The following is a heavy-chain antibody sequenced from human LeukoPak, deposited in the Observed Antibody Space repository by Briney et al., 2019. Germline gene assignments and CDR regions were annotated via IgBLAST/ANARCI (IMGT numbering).Heavy chain of an antibody. V-gene: IGHV3-53*01. D-gene: IGHD3-22*01. CDR2: IYSGGST. CDR1: GFTVSSNY. J-gene: IGHJ3*02. CDR3: ARSSITMIVVVPEPHAFDI. Sequence: PGGSLRLSCAASGFTVSSNYMSWVRQAPGKGLEWVSVIYSGGSTYYADSVKGRFTISRDNSKNTLYLQMNSLRAEDTAVYYCARSSITMIVVVPEPHAFDIWGQGTMVTVSS.